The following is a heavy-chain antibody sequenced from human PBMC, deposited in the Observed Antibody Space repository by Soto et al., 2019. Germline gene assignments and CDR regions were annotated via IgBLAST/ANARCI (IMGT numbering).Heavy chain of an antibody. V-gene: IGHV3-23*01. Sequence: PGGSLRLSCAASGFTFSSYAMSWVRRAPGKGLEWVSAISGSGGSTYYADSVKGRFTISRDNSKNTLYLQMNSLRVEDTAVYYCARDGCSSTSCYHNWFDPWGQGTLVTVSS. CDR2: ISGSGGST. CDR3: ARDGCSSTSCYHNWFDP. D-gene: IGHD2-2*01. J-gene: IGHJ5*02. CDR1: GFTFSSYA.